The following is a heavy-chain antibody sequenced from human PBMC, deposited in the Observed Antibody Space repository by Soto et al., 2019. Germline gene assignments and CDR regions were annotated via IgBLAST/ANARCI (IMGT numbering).Heavy chain of an antibody. J-gene: IGHJ5*02. Sequence: TSETLSLTCTVSGGSISGYYWSWIRQPPGKGLEWIGYVYSSGSTNYNPSLKSRVTISVDTSKKQLSLKLSSVTAADTAVYYCARDYCSGVSCYATGFDPWGQGTLVTVSS. V-gene: IGHV4-59*01. CDR2: VYSSGST. D-gene: IGHD2-2*01. CDR1: GGSISGYY. CDR3: ARDYCSGVSCYATGFDP.